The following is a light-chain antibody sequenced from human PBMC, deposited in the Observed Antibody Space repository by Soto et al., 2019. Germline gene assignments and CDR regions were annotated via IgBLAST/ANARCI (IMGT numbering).Light chain of an antibody. CDR1: SGHSSYT. J-gene: IGLJ3*02. Sequence: QLVLTQSPSASASLGASVKLTCTLSSGHSSYTIAWHQQQSEKGPRYLMTLNSDGSHSKGDGIPDRFSGSSSGAERYLSISSLQSEDEADYYCQTWGTGIEVFGGGTKLTVL. CDR2: LNSDGSH. V-gene: IGLV4-69*01. CDR3: QTWGTGIEV.